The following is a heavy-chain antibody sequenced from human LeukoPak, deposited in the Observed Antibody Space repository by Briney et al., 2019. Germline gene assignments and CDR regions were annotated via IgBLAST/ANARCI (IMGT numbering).Heavy chain of an antibody. CDR3: ARGGFGPSDALDI. CDR1: GFSVSIKY. J-gene: IGHJ3*02. V-gene: IGHV3-53*01. Sequence: GGSLRLSCAASGFSVSIKYMNWVRQAPGKGLEWVSILYSSGTTYYANSVKGRFTISRDNSENKLFLQMNSLRAEDTAVYYCARGGFGPSDALDIWGQGTMVTVSS. CDR2: LYSSGTT. D-gene: IGHD3-10*01.